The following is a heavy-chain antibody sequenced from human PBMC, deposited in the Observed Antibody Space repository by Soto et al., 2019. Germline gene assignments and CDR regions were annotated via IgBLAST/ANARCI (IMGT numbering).Heavy chain of an antibody. CDR3: ARNGYCSRDACSYGVDV. J-gene: IGHJ6*02. Sequence: QVQLVESGGGLVKPGGSLRLSCAASGFSFSDYYMSWIRQAPGKGLEWVSYISSSGSTIFYADSVKGRFTVSRDNAKDSLWLQVNSLRADYTAVYYCARNGYCSRDACSYGVDVWGQGTTVTVSS. CDR2: ISSSGSTI. V-gene: IGHV3-11*01. D-gene: IGHD2-15*01. CDR1: GFSFSDYY.